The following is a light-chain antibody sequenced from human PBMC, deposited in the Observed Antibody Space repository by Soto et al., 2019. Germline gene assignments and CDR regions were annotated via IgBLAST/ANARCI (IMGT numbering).Light chain of an antibody. V-gene: IGKV1-5*01. Sequence: DIQITQADFSVSGAEGDRVTITCRASQTISSWLAWYQQKPGKAPQLLIYDASSLQSGVPPRFSGSGSGTEFTLTIMSLQADDVATDYCQQYSSYSPWTFGEGTKVDI. J-gene: IGKJ1*01. CDR2: DAS. CDR3: QQYSSYSPWT. CDR1: QTISSW.